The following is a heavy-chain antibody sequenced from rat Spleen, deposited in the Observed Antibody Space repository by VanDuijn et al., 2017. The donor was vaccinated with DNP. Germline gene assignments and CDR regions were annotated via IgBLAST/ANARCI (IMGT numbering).Heavy chain of an antibody. CDR2: IWSGGST. D-gene: IGHD1-2*01. J-gene: IGHJ3*01. Sequence: QVQLKESGPGLVQPSRTLSLTCTVSGFSLTSYGVSWVRQPPGKGLEWIAAIWSGGSTDYNSALKSRLSISRDTSKSQVLLKMNSLQTEDTAIYFCTRDYYSSSFVYWGQGTLVTVSS. V-gene: IGHV2-15*01. CDR1: GFSLTSYG. CDR3: TRDYYSSSFVY.